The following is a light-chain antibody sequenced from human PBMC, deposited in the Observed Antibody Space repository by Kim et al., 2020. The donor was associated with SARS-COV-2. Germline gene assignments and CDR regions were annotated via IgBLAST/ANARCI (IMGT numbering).Light chain of an antibody. CDR2: VAS. V-gene: IGKV1-9*01. CDR1: QDINNY. Sequence: GDRVTITCRDSQDINNYLAWYQQKPGKAPNLLIYVASTLQSGVPSRFRGSGSGTDFTLTISSLQPEDFATYYCQQLKTYPQTFGQGTKLEI. CDR3: QQLKTYPQT. J-gene: IGKJ2*01.